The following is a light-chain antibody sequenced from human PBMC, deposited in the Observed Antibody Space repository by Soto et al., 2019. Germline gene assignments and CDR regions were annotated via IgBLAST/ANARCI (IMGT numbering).Light chain of an antibody. J-gene: IGKJ1*01. CDR2: DTS. CDR3: QQYGSSRT. Sequence: EIVLTQSPGTLSLSPGEGATLSCRASQSVSSSYLAWYQQNPGPAPRILIYDTSSRATGIPDRFSGSGSGTDFTLTISRLEPEDFAVYYCQQYGSSRTLGQGTKVDIK. CDR1: QSVSSSY. V-gene: IGKV3-20*01.